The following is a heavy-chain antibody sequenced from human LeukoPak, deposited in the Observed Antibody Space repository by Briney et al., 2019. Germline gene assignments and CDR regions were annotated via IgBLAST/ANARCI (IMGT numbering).Heavy chain of an antibody. CDR2: SSGSGGST. CDR3: AKDRRRRDSSSSYSSSWHGAWFDP. Sequence: GGSLRLSCAASGFTFSSYAMSWVRQAPGKGLEWVSASSGSGGSTYYADSVKGRFTISRDNSKNTLYLQMNSLRAEDTAVYYCAKDRRRRDSSSSYSSSWHGAWFDPWGQGTLVTVSS. CDR1: GFTFSSYA. D-gene: IGHD6-13*01. V-gene: IGHV3-23*01. J-gene: IGHJ5*02.